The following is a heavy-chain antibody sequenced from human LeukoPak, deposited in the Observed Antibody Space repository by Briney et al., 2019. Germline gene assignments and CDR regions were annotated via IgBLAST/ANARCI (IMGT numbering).Heavy chain of an antibody. D-gene: IGHD3-9*01. CDR2: ISSSSSYI. J-gene: IGHJ4*02. CDR1: GFTFSSYS. Sequence: PGGSLRLSCAASGFTFSSYSMNWVRQAPGKGLEWVSSISSSSSYIYYADSVRGRFTISTDNAKNSLHLQMNSLRAEDTAVYYCARDRDWAFDYWGQGALVTVSS. CDR3: ARDRDWAFDY. V-gene: IGHV3-21*01.